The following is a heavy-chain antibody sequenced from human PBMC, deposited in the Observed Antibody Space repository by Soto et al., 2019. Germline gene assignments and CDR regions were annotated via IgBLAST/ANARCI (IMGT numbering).Heavy chain of an antibody. CDR2: IYYSGST. D-gene: IGHD7-27*01. CDR3: ARAWGYAFDI. V-gene: IGHV4-59*01. J-gene: IGHJ3*02. CDR1: GGSISSDY. Sequence: QVQLQESGPGLVKPSETLSLTCTVSGGSISSDYWSWIRQPPGKGLEWIGYIYYSGSTNYNPSLKSRVTISVDTSKNQFSLKLSSVTAADTAVYYCARAWGYAFDIWGQGTMVTVSS.